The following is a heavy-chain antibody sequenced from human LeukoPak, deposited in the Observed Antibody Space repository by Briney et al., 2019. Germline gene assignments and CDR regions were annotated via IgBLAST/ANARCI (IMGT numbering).Heavy chain of an antibody. J-gene: IGHJ4*02. CDR1: GVSICSYY. CDR3: ARAPELSSGWLLDC. Sequence: PSETLSLTCSVSGVSICSYYGSWIRQSAGQGLEWIGRIHTSGSTNYNPSLKSRVTMSVDTSKNQFSLKVSFVSAADTGVYYCARAPELSSGWLLDCWGQGSLVTVSS. V-gene: IGHV4-4*07. CDR2: IHTSGST. D-gene: IGHD6-19*01.